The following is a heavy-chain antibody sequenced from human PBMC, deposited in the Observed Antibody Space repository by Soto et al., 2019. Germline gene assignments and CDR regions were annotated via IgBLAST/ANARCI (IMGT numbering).Heavy chain of an antibody. CDR1: GFTFSSYN. CDR3: ARDLRYVTIFGVVIGGMDV. V-gene: IGHV3-21*01. J-gene: IGHJ6*02. CDR2: ISSSSYI. D-gene: IGHD3-3*01. Sequence: GGSLRLSCAASGFTFSSYNMNWVRQAPGKGLEWVSSISSSSYIYYADSVKGRFTISRDNAKNSLYLQMNSLRAEDTAVYYCARDLRYVTIFGVVIGGMDVWGQGTTVTVSS.